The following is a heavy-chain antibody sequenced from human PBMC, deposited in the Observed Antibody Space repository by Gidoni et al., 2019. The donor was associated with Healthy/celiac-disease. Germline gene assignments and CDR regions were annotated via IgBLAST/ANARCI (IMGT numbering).Heavy chain of an antibody. CDR2: IYHSGST. D-gene: IGHD3-3*01. Sequence: QVQLQESGPGLVKPSETLSLTCAVPGYSISSGYYWGWIRQPPGKGLEWIGSIYHSGSTYYNPSLKSRVTISVDTSKNQFSLKLSSVTAADTAVYYCARAKSLAHYDFWSGYLGADYYYYYMDVWGKGTTVTVSS. CDR1: GYSISSGYY. V-gene: IGHV4-38-2*01. J-gene: IGHJ6*03. CDR3: ARAKSLAHYDFWSGYLGADYYYYYMDV.